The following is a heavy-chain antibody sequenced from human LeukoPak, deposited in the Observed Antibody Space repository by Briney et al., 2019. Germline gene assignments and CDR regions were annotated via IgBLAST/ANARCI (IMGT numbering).Heavy chain of an antibody. V-gene: IGHV3-30-3*01. Sequence: PGGSLRLSCAAPGFTFSSYAMHGVRQAPGKGLEGVAVISYDGSNKYYADSVKGRFTISRDNSKNTLYLQMNSLRAEDTAVYYCARMYSSSMSALDVWGQGTTVTVSS. CDR2: ISYDGSNK. CDR3: ARMYSSSMSALDV. J-gene: IGHJ6*02. CDR1: GFTFSSYA. D-gene: IGHD6-6*01.